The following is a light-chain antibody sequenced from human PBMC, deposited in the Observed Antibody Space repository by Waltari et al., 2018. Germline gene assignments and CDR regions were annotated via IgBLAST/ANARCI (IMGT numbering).Light chain of an antibody. J-gene: IGKJ1*01. CDR1: QSVSSSY. V-gene: IGKV3-20*01. CDR2: DTS. CDR3: QQYGSSSWT. Sequence: EIVLTQSPGTLSLSPGERATLSCRASQSVSSSYLAWYQQKLGQAPRLLSYDTSSRATGIPDRFSGSGSGTDFTLTISRLEPEDFAVYYCQQYGSSSWTFGQGTKVEIK.